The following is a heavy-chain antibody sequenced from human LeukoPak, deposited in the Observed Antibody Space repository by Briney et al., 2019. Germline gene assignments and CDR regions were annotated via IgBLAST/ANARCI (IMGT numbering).Heavy chain of an antibody. Sequence: MASETLSLTCTVSGGSISSGSYYWSWIRQPAGKGLEWIGHIYTSGSTNYNPSLKSRVTISVDTSKNQFSLKVSSVTAADTAVYYCGRDLRRRVTAIGYGPREYYYYMDVWGKGTTVTISS. CDR3: GRDLRRRVTAIGYGPREYYYYMDV. J-gene: IGHJ6*03. V-gene: IGHV4-61*09. CDR1: GGSISSGSYY. CDR2: IYTSGST. D-gene: IGHD2-21*02.